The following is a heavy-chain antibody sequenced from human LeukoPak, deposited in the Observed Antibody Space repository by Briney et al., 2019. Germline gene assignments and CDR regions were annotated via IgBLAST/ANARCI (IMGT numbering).Heavy chain of an antibody. D-gene: IGHD2-2*01. CDR2: IYYSGST. V-gene: IGHV4-39*01. CDR1: GGSISSSSYY. J-gene: IGHJ4*02. CDR3: ARQLGYCSSTSCYADKVDY. Sequence: SETLSLTCTVSGGSISSSSYYWGWIRQPPGKGLEWIGSIYYSGSTYYNPSLKSRVTTSVDTSKNQFSLKLSSVTAADTAVYYCARQLGYCSSTSCYADKVDYWGQGTLVTVSS.